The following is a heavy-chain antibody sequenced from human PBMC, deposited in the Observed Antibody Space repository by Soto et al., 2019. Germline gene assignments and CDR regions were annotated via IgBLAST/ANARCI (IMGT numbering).Heavy chain of an antibody. V-gene: IGHV1-2*02. J-gene: IGHJ6*02. CDR1: GYTFTAYY. CDR2: INPKFGDT. D-gene: IGHD3-10*01. Sequence: QVQLVQSGAEVKEPGDSVRVSCEASGYTFTAYYIHWVRQAPVQGLEWMGWINPKFGDTTYAQDFQGRVYMTRDMSISTVYMELSRLTSDDTAIYYCARNMDDYYGPGSGNGHGFWGQGTTVTVFS. CDR3: ARNMDDYYGPGSGNGHGF.